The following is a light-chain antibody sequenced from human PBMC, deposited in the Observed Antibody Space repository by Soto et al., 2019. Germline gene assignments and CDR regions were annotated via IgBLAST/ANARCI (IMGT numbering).Light chain of an antibody. V-gene: IGKV3-20*01. CDR2: GAS. CDR3: QQYGTSPLT. CDR1: QTVHNAY. J-gene: IGKJ4*01. Sequence: EIVLTQSPGTLSLSPGERASLSCRASQTVHNAYLAWYQQKPGQAPRLLISGASIRATGVPNRFSGSGSGTDFTLTITRLEPEDFAVYYCQQYGTSPLTFGGGTKVDIK.